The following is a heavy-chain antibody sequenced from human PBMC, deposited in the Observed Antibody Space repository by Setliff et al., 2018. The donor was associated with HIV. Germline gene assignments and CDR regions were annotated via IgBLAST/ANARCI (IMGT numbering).Heavy chain of an antibody. CDR3: ARVDSGYDLAYYYYMDV. Sequence: GGSLRLSCAASGFTFSNYNMNWVRQAPGKGLEWVSSISSSSYIYYADSVKGRFTISRDNAKNSLYLQMNSLRAEDTAVYYCARVDSGYDLAYYYYMDVWGKGTTVTVSS. V-gene: IGHV3-21*01. CDR1: GFTFSNYN. CDR2: ISSSSYI. J-gene: IGHJ6*03. D-gene: IGHD5-12*01.